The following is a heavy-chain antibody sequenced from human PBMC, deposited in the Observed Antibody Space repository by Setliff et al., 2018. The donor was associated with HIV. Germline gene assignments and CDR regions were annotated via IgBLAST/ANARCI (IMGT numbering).Heavy chain of an antibody. CDR1: GYTFINNY. J-gene: IGHJ4*02. D-gene: IGHD5-12*01. V-gene: IGHV1-18*04. CDR3: ARGLIVATIKGDY. Sequence: ASVKVSCKASGYTFINNYIHWVRQAPGQGLEWMGWISAYNGNTNYAQKLQGRVTMTTDTSTSTAYMELRSLRSDDTAVYYCARGLIVATIKGDYWGQGTLVTVSS. CDR2: ISAYNGNT.